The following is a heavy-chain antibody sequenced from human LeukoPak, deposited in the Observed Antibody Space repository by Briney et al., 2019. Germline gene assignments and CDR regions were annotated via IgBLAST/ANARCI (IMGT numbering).Heavy chain of an antibody. Sequence: PGGSLRLSCAASGFTFSIYGIHWVRQAPGKGLEWVAVIWYDGSNEYYTDSVKGRFTISRDNSKNTLYLQMNSLRAEDTAVYYCATQSSAWYTPFDYWGQGTLVTVSS. CDR3: ATQSSAWYTPFDY. CDR2: IWYDGSNE. V-gene: IGHV3-33*01. CDR1: GFTFSIYG. D-gene: IGHD6-19*01. J-gene: IGHJ4*02.